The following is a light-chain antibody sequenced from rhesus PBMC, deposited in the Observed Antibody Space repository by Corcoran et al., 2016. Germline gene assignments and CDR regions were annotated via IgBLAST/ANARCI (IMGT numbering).Light chain of an antibody. CDR3: MQGTQLPRT. V-gene: IGKV2-72*02. CDR1: QSLLHSNGNTY. J-gene: IGKJ1*01. Sequence: DIVMTQTPLSLPITSGEPASISCRSSQSLLHSNGNTYLHWYLQKPGQSPQLLIYGGSTRASGVPDRFSGSGSGTDFTLGISRVEAEDIGVYNCMQGTQLPRTFGQGTKVEIK. CDR2: GGS.